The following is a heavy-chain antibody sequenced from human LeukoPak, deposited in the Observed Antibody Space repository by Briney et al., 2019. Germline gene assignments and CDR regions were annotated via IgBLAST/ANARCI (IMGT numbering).Heavy chain of an antibody. D-gene: IGHD6-19*01. CDR3: AKGDSSGWSYFDY. V-gene: IGHV4-4*02. Sequence: KSSETLSLTCAVSGGSISSSNWWSWVRQPPGKGLEWIGQIYYSGGTNYNPSLQSRVTISVDKSKNQFSLKLSSVTAADTAVYYCAKGDSSGWSYFDYWGQGALVTVSS. J-gene: IGHJ4*02. CDR1: GGSISSSNW. CDR2: IYYSGGT.